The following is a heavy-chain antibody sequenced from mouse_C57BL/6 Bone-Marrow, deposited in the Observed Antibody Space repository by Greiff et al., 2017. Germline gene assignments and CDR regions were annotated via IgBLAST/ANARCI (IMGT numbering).Heavy chain of an antibody. D-gene: IGHD2-1*01. V-gene: IGHV5-17*01. CDR2: ISSGGSTI. Sequence: EVKVVESGGGLVKPGGSLKLSCAASGFTFSDYGMHWVRQAPEKGLEWVAYISSGGSTIYYADTVTGRFTISRDNAKNTLFLQMTSLRSEDTAMYYCARRAYGNRYFDVWGTGTTVTVSS. CDR3: ARRAYGNRYFDV. J-gene: IGHJ1*03. CDR1: GFTFSDYG.